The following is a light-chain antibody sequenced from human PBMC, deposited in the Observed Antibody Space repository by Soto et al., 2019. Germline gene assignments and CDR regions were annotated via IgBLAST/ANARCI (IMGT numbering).Light chain of an antibody. Sequence: DIVMTQSPDSLAVSLGERATINCKSSQSVLYSSNNKNYLAWYQQKPGQPPKLLIYWASTRESGVPDRFSGRGSGTDFTLTISSLQAEDVAVYCCQQSYSTPYTFGQGTKLEIK. CDR1: QSVLYSSNNKNY. V-gene: IGKV4-1*01. CDR2: WAS. J-gene: IGKJ2*01. CDR3: QQSYSTPYT.